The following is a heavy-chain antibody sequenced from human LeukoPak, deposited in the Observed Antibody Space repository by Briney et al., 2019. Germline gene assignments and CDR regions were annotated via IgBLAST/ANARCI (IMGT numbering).Heavy chain of an antibody. CDR2: ISGGGGST. V-gene: IGHV3-23*01. Sequence: PGGSLRLSCAASGLTFSSYAMSWVRQAPGKGLEWVSAISGGGGSTYSADSVKGRFTISRDNSKNTLSLQMNSLRAEDTAVYYCAKDSKSSGNYFTMSFDYWGQGTLVTVSS. CDR1: GLTFSSYA. CDR3: AKDSKSSGNYFTMSFDY. D-gene: IGHD3-22*01. J-gene: IGHJ4*02.